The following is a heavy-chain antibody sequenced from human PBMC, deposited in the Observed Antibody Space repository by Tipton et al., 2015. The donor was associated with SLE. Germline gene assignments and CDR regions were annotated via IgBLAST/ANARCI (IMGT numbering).Heavy chain of an antibody. Sequence: TLSLTCSVSGGSISSSSYYWGWIRQPPGKGLEWLGTIYYSGSTYYNPSLKSRVTISVDTSRNQFSLKLNSVTAADTAVYYCARRGGWPYFDYWGQGTLVTVSS. V-gene: IGHV4-39*01. D-gene: IGHD6-19*01. J-gene: IGHJ4*02. CDR2: IYYSGST. CDR3: ARRGGWPYFDY. CDR1: GGSISSSSYY.